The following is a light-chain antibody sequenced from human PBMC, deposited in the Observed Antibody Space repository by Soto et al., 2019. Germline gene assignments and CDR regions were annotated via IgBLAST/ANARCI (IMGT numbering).Light chain of an antibody. CDR2: LGS. J-gene: IGKJ3*01. CDR1: QSLLHSNGYNY. Sequence: DIVMTQSPLSLPVTPGEPASISCRSSQSLLHSNGYNYLDWYLQKPGQSPQLLIYLGSNRASGVPDRFSGKGSGTDFTLKISRVEAEDVGVYYCMQALLPPRFTFGPGTKVDIK. V-gene: IGKV2-28*01. CDR3: MQALLPPRFT.